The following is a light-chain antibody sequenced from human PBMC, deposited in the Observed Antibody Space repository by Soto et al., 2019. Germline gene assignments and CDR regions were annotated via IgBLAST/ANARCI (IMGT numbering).Light chain of an antibody. CDR1: SGDVGYDNF. Sequence: QSVLTQPASVSGSPGQSITISCTGTSGDVGYDNFVSWYQQLPGKAPKLMIYEVSNRFSGVSNRFSGSKSGNTASLTISALQAEDEADYSCSSYTSSSTLVFGGGTKLTVL. V-gene: IGLV2-14*01. CDR3: SSYTSSSTLV. J-gene: IGLJ2*01. CDR2: EVS.